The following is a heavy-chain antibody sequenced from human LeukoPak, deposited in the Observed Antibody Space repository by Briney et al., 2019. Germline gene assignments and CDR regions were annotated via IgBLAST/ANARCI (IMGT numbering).Heavy chain of an antibody. CDR3: VREYSGWLAAAGA. CDR1: GFTFSSYS. V-gene: IGHV3-21*01. D-gene: IGHD6-13*01. Sequence: GGSLRLSCAASGFTFSSYSMNWVRQAPGKGLEWVSSISSSSNIYYADSVRGRFTISRDNAKKSLYLQMNSLRAEDTAVYYCVREYSGWLAAAGAWGQGVLVTVSS. J-gene: IGHJ4*02. CDR2: ISSSSNI.